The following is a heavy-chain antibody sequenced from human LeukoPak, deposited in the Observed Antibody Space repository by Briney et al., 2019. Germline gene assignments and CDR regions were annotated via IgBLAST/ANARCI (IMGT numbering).Heavy chain of an antibody. V-gene: IGHV3-30*02. D-gene: IGHD2-2*01. CDR3: AKDPGGYCSSTSCSWPDY. CDR1: GFTFSSYG. Sequence: GGSLRLSCAASGFTFSSYGMHWVRQAPGKGLEWVAFIRYDGSNKYYADSVKGRFTISRDNSKNTLYLQMNSLRAEDTAVYYCAKDPGGYCSSTSCSWPDYWGQGTLVTVSS. J-gene: IGHJ4*02. CDR2: IRYDGSNK.